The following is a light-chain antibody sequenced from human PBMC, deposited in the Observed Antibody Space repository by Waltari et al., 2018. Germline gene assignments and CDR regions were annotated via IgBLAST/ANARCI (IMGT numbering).Light chain of an antibody. CDR1: QSIGSY. Sequence: EIVLTPSPATLSLSPGERAPLSCRASQSIGSYLAWYQQKPGLAPSLLIYDASNRAAGIPARFSGSGSGTDFTLTISSLEPEDFAVYYCQHRSNWPPSFGQGTKVEIE. CDR2: DAS. CDR3: QHRSNWPPS. V-gene: IGKV3-11*01. J-gene: IGKJ2*01.